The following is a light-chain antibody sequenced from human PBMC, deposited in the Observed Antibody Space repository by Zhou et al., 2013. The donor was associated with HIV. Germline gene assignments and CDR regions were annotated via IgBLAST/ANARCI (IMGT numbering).Light chain of an antibody. CDR3: QQRSNWPPELT. Sequence: EVLMTQSPVTLSVSPGGRATLSCRASQDVGSQLAWYQQRPGRAPRLLIYDASNRATDIPARFSGSGSGTDFTLTISSLEPEDFAVYYCQQRSNWPPELTFGGGTKVEIK. CDR1: QDVGSQ. CDR2: DAS. V-gene: IGKV3-11*01. J-gene: IGKJ4*01.